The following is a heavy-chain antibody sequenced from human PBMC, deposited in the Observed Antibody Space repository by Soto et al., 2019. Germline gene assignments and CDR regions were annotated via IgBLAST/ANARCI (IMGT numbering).Heavy chain of an antibody. CDR3: ERDWSRESVVSHPPWHYYYCGMDV. J-gene: IGHJ6*02. D-gene: IGHD2-15*01. V-gene: IGHV4-30-4*01. Sequence: SETLSLTCTVSGGSISSGDYYWNWIRQPPGKGLEWIGHIYYSGSTYYNPTLKSRVTMSVDTSKNQFSLKLRSVTTADTAVYYCERDWSRESVVSHPPWHYYYCGMDVWGQGTPVTVSS. CDR1: GGSISSGDYY. CDR2: IYYSGST.